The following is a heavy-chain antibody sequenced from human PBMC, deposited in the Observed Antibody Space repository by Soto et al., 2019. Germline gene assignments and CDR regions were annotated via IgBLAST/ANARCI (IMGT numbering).Heavy chain of an antibody. Sequence: ASVKVSCKASGGTFSSYAISWVRQAPGQGLEWMGGIIPIFGTANYAQKFQGRVTITADESTSTAYMELSSLRSEDTAVYYCARGESIAARPTPTRPYYGMDVWGQGTTVTVSS. J-gene: IGHJ6*02. CDR2: IIPIFGTA. CDR1: GGTFSSYA. D-gene: IGHD6-6*01. V-gene: IGHV1-69*13. CDR3: ARGESIAARPTPTRPYYGMDV.